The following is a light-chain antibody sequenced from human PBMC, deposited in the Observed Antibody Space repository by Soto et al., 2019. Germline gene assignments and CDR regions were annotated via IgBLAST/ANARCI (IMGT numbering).Light chain of an antibody. CDR3: QQRSNWPSIT. CDR2: DAY. V-gene: IGKV3-11*01. J-gene: IGKJ5*01. CDR1: QSVSSY. Sequence: EIVLTQSPATLSLSPGERATLSCRASQSVSSYLAWYQQKPGQDPRLLIYDAYNRATGIPARFSGSGSGTDFTLTISSLEPEDFAVYYCQQRSNWPSITFGQGTRLEIK.